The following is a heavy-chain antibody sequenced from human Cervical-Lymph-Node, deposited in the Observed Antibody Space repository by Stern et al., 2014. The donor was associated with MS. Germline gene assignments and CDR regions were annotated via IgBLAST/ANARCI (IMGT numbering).Heavy chain of an antibody. D-gene: IGHD6-13*01. J-gene: IGHJ6*02. CDR1: GDSINSGGYS. CDR3: ARIAPAKDYYGMDV. V-gene: IGHV4-30-2*01. Sequence: VQLVESGSGLVKPSQTLSLTCAVSGDSINSGGYSWSWIRQTPGKGLEWIGYIFHSGSTYYTPSLKSRVTISVDRSSNQFSLKLSSVTAADTAVYYCARIAPAKDYYGMDVWGQGTTVTVSS. CDR2: IFHSGST.